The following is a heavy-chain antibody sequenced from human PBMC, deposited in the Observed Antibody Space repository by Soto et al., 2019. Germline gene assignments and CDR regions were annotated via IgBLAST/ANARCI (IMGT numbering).Heavy chain of an antibody. CDR3: ARDGQWLAYWWYFDL. CDR1: GFTFSSFT. J-gene: IGHJ2*01. CDR2: ISYDGSNK. Sequence: QVQLVEAGGGAVQPGRSLRLSCAASGFTFSSFTMHWVRQAPGKGLEWMAVISYDGSNKYYADSVKGRFTISRDNSKNTVYLQMNSLSAEDTAVYYCARDGQWLAYWWYFDLWGRGTLVTVSS. D-gene: IGHD6-19*01. V-gene: IGHV3-30-3*01.